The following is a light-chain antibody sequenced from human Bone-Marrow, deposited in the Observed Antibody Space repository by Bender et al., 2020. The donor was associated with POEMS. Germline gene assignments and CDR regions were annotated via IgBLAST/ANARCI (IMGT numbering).Light chain of an antibody. V-gene: IGLV4-69*01. CDR2: VSSDGSH. J-gene: IGLJ3*02. CDR3: QTWGSGLSWV. Sequence: QLVLTQSPSASASLGASVKLTCTLSSGHSSYAIAWHQQQPEKGLRYVMKVSSDGSHTKGDGIPDRFSGSSSGAQRYLTISSLQSEDEGDYYCQTWGSGLSWVFGGGTKVAVL. CDR1: SGHSSYA.